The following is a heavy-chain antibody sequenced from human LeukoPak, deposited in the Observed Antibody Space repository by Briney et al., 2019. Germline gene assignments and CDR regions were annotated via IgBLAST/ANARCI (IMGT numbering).Heavy chain of an antibody. CDR1: GGTFSSYA. Sequence: ASVKVSCKASGGTFSSYAISWVRQAPGQGLEWMGRIIPILGIVNYAQKFQGRVTMTRDTSTSTVYMELSSLRSEDTAVYYCARTPYYDFWSGYYGAFDYWGQGTLVTVSS. D-gene: IGHD3-3*01. V-gene: IGHV1-69*04. CDR3: ARTPYYDFWSGYYGAFDY. CDR2: IIPILGIV. J-gene: IGHJ4*02.